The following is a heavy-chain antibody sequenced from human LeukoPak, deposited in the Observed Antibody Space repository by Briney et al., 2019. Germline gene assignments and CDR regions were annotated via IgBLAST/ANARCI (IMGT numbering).Heavy chain of an antibody. CDR1: GFTFNIYA. CDR2: ISGSGDVT. D-gene: IGHD6-13*01. Sequence: GGSLRLSCAVSGFTFNIYAMSWVRQAPGKGLEWVSIISGSGDVTYYADSVKGRFSISRDQANNTLYLQVNTLRDEDTAVYYCARGPRYSFYWGQGTLVSVSS. J-gene: IGHJ4*02. CDR3: ARGPRYSFY. V-gene: IGHV3-23*01.